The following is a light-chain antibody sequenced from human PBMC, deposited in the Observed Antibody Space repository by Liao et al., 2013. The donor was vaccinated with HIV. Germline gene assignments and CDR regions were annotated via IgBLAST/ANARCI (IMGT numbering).Light chain of an antibody. Sequence: SYELTQAPSVSVSPGQTASITCSGDKLGDKYVCWYQQKPGQSPVLVIYQDSRRPSGIPERFSGSNSGDTATLTISGTQAVDEADYYCQAWASNTVIFGGGTKLTVL. CDR1: KLGDKY. CDR3: QAWASNTVI. V-gene: IGLV3-1*01. CDR2: QDS. J-gene: IGLJ2*01.